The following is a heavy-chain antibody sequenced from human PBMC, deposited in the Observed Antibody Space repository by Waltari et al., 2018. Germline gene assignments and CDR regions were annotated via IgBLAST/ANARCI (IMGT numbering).Heavy chain of an antibody. Sequence: QLQLQESGPGLVKPSETLSLTCTVSRDSIASGSYFWGWIRQPPGKGLEWIASIFYRGSTYYNPSLKSRVTIYLDASKNQLSLKLRSVTAADTAVYYCARVWFGAIPDAFDIWGRGTMVTVSS. J-gene: IGHJ3*02. D-gene: IGHD3-10*01. CDR2: IFYRGST. CDR3: ARVWFGAIPDAFDI. CDR1: RDSIASGSYF. V-gene: IGHV4-39*01.